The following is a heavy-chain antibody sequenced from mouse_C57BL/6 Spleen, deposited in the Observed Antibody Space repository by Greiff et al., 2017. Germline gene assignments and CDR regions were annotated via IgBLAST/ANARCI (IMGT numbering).Heavy chain of an antibody. D-gene: IGHD1-1*01. V-gene: IGHV14-1*01. J-gene: IGHJ2*01. Sequence: EVQLQQSGAELVRPGASVKLSCTASGFNIKDYYMHWVKQRPEQGLEWIGRIDPEDGDTEYAPKFQGKATMTADTSSNTAYLQLSSLTSEDTAVYYCTTQPLIYYYGSGDYWGQGTTLTVSA. CDR3: TTQPLIYYYGSGDY. CDR2: IDPEDGDT. CDR1: GFNIKDYY.